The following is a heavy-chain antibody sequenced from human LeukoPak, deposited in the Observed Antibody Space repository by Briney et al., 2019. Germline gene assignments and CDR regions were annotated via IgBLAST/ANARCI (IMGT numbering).Heavy chain of an antibody. CDR3: ARGGYYFDY. D-gene: IGHD6-25*01. CDR2: IWYDGSNK. V-gene: IGHV3-33*08. J-gene: IGHJ4*02. Sequence: SGGSLRLSCAASGFTFSTYAMIWVRQAPGKGLEWVAVIWYDGSNKYYADSVKGRFTISRDNSKNTLYLQMNSLRAEDTAVYYCARGGYYFDYWGQGTLVTVSS. CDR1: GFTFSTYA.